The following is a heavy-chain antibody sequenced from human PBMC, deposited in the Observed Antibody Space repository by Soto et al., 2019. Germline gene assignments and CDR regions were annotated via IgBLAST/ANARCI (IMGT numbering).Heavy chain of an antibody. J-gene: IGHJ4*02. CDR2: IWYDGSNK. CDR3: ARGCGFPRGRRFVEWLDYFDY. CDR1: GFTFSSYG. Sequence: QVQLVESGGGVVQPGRSLRLSCAASGFTFSSYGMHWVRQAPGKGLEWVAVIWYDGSNKYYAESVKGRFTISRDNSKNTLYLQMNRLIAEDTAVYYCARGCGFPRGRRFVEWLDYFDYWGQGTLVTVSS. D-gene: IGHD3-3*01. V-gene: IGHV3-33*01.